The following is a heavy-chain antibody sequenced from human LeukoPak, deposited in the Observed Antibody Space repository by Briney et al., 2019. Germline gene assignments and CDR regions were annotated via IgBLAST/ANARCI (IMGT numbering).Heavy chain of an antibody. D-gene: IGHD2-15*01. Sequence: GGSLRLSCAASGFTFSSYGMHWVRQAPGKGLEWVAFIRYDGSNKYYADSVKGRFTISRDNSRNTLYLQMNSLRAEDTAVYYCRAASHYYYYYMDVWGKGTTVTVSS. J-gene: IGHJ6*03. CDR1: GFTFSSYG. CDR3: RAASHYYYYYMDV. V-gene: IGHV3-30*02. CDR2: IRYDGSNK.